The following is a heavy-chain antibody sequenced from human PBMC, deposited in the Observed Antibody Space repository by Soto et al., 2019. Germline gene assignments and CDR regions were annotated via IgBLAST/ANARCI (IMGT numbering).Heavy chain of an antibody. Sequence: SSETLSLICTVSGGSISRYYWSWIRQPPGKGLEWIGYIYYSGSTNYNPSLKSRVTISVDTSKNQFSLKLRSVTAADTAVYYCARTYGGYYDYWGQGTLVTVSS. CDR3: ARTYGGYYDY. D-gene: IGHD2-8*01. V-gene: IGHV4-59*01. CDR2: IYYSGST. J-gene: IGHJ4*02. CDR1: GGSISRYY.